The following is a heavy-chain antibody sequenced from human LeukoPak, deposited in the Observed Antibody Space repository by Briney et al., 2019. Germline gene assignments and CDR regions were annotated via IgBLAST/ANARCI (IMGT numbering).Heavy chain of an antibody. Sequence: ASVKVSCKASGYTFTSYYMHWVRQAPGQGLEWMGIINPSGGSTSYAQKFQGRVTMTEDTSTDTAYMELGSLRSEDTAVYYCATVGPQRWEFKAFDIWGQGTMVTVSS. J-gene: IGHJ3*02. CDR2: INPSGGST. CDR1: GYTFTSYY. D-gene: IGHD3-10*01. CDR3: ATVGPQRWEFKAFDI. V-gene: IGHV1-46*01.